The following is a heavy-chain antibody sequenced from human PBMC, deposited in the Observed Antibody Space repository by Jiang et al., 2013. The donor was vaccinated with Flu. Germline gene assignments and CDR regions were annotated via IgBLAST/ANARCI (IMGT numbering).Heavy chain of an antibody. CDR1: GFTFDDYG. D-gene: IGHD3-9*01. CDR2: INWNGGST. Sequence: VQLVESGGGLAQPGGSLRLSCAASGFTFDDYGMSWVRQAPGKGLEWVSGINWNGGSTGYADSVKGRFTISRDNAKNSLYLQMNSLRAEDTALYYCAREDDILTGYPYYFDYWARERWSPSPQ. J-gene: IGHJ4*02. V-gene: IGHV3-20*04. CDR3: AREDDILTGYPYYFDY.